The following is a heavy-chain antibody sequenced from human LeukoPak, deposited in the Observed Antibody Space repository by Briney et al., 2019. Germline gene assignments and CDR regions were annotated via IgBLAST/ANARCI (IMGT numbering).Heavy chain of an antibody. J-gene: IGHJ4*02. CDR3: ASQELWFRS. V-gene: IGHV4-39*01. Sequence: PSETLSLSCSVSGGSVSRTYYSWGWIRHPPGKGLEWIGCIDYRGGKHFSPSLESRVTLSVDTSQNQFSLRLMSVTAADTGVYYCASQELWFRSWGQGTLVTVSS. D-gene: IGHD3-16*01. CDR2: IDYRGGK. CDR1: GGSVSRTYYS.